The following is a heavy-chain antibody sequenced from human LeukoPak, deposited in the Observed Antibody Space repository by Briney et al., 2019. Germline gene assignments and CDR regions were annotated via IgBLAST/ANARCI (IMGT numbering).Heavy chain of an antibody. CDR2: INHSGST. CDR1: GGSFSGYY. D-gene: IGHD3-9*01. V-gene: IGHV4-34*01. CDR3: ARHPLRYFDWLSKGFDY. Sequence: SETLSPTCAVYGGSFSGYYWSWIRQPPGKGLEWIGEINHSGSTNYNPSLKSRVTISVDTSKNQFSLKLSSVTAADTAVYYCARHPLRYFDWLSKGFDYWGQGTLVTVSS. J-gene: IGHJ4*02.